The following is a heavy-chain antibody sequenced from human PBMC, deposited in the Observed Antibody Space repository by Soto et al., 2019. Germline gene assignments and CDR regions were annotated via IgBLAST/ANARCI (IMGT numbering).Heavy chain of an antibody. CDR3: ARDRYYGSGTYYNFYSGMDV. CDR2: IVHSGST. J-gene: IGHJ6*02. D-gene: IGHD3-10*01. Sequence: SETLSLTCTVSGGSINSGDYYWTWVRQPPGKGLEWIGNIVHSGSTYYTPSLQSRVTISLDTSKNHFSLKLSSVTPADTAVYYCARDRYYGSGTYYNFYSGMDVWGQGTTVTVSS. CDR1: GGSINSGDYY. V-gene: IGHV4-30-4*01.